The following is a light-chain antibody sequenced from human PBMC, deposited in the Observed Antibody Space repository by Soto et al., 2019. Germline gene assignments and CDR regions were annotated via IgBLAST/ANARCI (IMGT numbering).Light chain of an antibody. Sequence: EIVLTHSPGTLSLSPWERATLSCRASQSVSNTYLACYQQRTGQAPRLLIYDASSRATGIPDRFSGSGSGTDFTLTISRLEPEDFAVYYCQQYDGSPRTFGQGTKVDIK. CDR2: DAS. CDR3: QQYDGSPRT. J-gene: IGKJ1*01. CDR1: QSVSNTY. V-gene: IGKV3-20*01.